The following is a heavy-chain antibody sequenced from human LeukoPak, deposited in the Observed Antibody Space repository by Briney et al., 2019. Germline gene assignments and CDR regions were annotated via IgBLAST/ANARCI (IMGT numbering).Heavy chain of an antibody. CDR3: ARRRSWSWIFGGNWFDP. D-gene: IGHD3-3*01. CDR1: GGSFSGYY. CDR2: INHSGST. J-gene: IGHJ5*02. V-gene: IGHV4-34*01. Sequence: PSETLSLTCAVYGGSFSGYYWSWIRQPPGKGLEWIGEINHSGSTNYNPSLKSRVTISVDTSKNQFSLKLSSVTAADTAVYYCARRRSWSWIFGGNWFDPWGQGTLVTVSS.